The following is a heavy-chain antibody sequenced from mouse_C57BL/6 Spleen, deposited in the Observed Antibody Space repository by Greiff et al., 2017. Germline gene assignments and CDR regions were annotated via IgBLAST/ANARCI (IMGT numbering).Heavy chain of an antibody. CDR2: ISYSGST. V-gene: IGHV3-1*01. CDR1: GYSITSGYD. J-gene: IGHJ3*01. D-gene: IGHD3-2*02. Sequence: EVKLQESGPGMVKPSQSLSLTCTVTGYSITSGYDWHWIRHFPGNKLEWMGYISYSGSTNYNPSLKSRISITHDTSKNHFFLKLNSVTTEDTATYYCARAGTAQGGFAYWGQGTLVTVSA. CDR3: ARAGTAQGGFAY.